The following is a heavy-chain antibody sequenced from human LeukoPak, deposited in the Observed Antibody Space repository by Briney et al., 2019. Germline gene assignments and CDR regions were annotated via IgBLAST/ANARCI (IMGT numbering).Heavy chain of an antibody. J-gene: IGHJ5*02. D-gene: IGHD3-10*01. Sequence: ASVKVSCKAFGYTFTSNYMHWVRQAPGQGPEWMGVISPSGGSTTYAQKFQGRVTLTRDMSTSTDYLELSSLRSEDTAVYYCARYKSGRDEAPWFTPWVQRTL. CDR3: ARYKSGRDEAPWFTP. CDR2: ISPSGGST. CDR1: GYTFTSNY. V-gene: IGHV1-46*01.